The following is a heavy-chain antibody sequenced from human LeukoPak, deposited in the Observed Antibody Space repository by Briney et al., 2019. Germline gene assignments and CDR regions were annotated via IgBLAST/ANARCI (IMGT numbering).Heavy chain of an antibody. J-gene: IGHJ4*02. CDR2: ISYDRRNT. Sequence: GGSLRLSCAASGFTFSSYGMHWVRQAPGKGLEWVAVISYDRRNTYYADSVKGRFTISRDNSKNTLYLQMNSLRAEDTAVYYCAKIVVTGFHYWGQGTLVTVSS. CDR3: AKIVVTGFHY. V-gene: IGHV3-30*18. D-gene: IGHD2-21*02. CDR1: GFTFSSYG.